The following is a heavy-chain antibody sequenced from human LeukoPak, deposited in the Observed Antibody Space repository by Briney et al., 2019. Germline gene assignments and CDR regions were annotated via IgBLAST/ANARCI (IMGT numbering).Heavy chain of an antibody. J-gene: IGHJ3*02. Sequence: GGSLRLSCAASGFTLSSYSMNWVRQAPGKGLEWVSSISRSSAYIYYADSVKGRFTISRDNAKNSLYLQMNSLRAEDTAVYYCAKDVVYTMIKDAFDIWGQGTMVTVSS. CDR2: ISRSSAYI. D-gene: IGHD3-22*01. CDR1: GFTLSSYS. CDR3: AKDVVYTMIKDAFDI. V-gene: IGHV3-21*04.